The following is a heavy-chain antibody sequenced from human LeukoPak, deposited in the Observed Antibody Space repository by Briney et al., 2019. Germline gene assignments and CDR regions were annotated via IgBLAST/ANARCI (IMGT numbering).Heavy chain of an antibody. CDR3: AKMYQLHNWFDP. Sequence: GGSLRLSCAASGFTFSSYAMSWVRQAPGKGLEWVSAISGSGGSTYNADSVKGRFTISRDNSKNTLYLQMNSLRAEDTAVYYCAKMYQLHNWFDPWGQGTLVTVSS. CDR1: GFTFSSYA. J-gene: IGHJ5*02. D-gene: IGHD2-2*01. V-gene: IGHV3-23*01. CDR2: ISGSGGST.